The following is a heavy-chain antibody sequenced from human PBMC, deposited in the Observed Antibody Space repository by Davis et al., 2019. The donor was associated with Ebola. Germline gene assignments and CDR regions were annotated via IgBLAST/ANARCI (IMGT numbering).Heavy chain of an antibody. V-gene: IGHV3-9*03. Sequence: PGGSLRLSCAASGFTFDDYAMHWVRQAPGKGLEWVSGISWNSGSIGYADSVKGRFTISRDNAKNSLYLQMNSLRAEDMALYYCAKDKAECSGGSCYYFDYWGQGTLVTVSS. J-gene: IGHJ4*02. D-gene: IGHD2-15*01. CDR2: ISWNSGSI. CDR1: GFTFDDYA. CDR3: AKDKAECSGGSCYYFDY.